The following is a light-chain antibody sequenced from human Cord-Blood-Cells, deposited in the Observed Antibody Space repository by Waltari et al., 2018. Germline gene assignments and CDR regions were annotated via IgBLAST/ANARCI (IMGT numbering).Light chain of an antibody. CDR2: AAS. V-gene: IGKV1-39*01. J-gene: IGKJ4*01. CDR1: QSISSY. CDR3: QQSYSTPLT. Sequence: DIQMTQPPPSLSASVGDRLTITCRASQSISSYLNWYQQKPGKAPKLLIYAASSLQSGVPSRFSGSGSGTDFTLTISSLQPEDFATYYCQQSYSTPLTFGGGTKVEIK.